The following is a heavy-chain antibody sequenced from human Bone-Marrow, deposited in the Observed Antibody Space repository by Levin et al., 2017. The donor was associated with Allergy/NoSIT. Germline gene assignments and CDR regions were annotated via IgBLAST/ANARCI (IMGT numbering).Heavy chain of an antibody. CDR2: INPNSGDT. D-gene: IGHD3-10*01. CDR3: ARGFGMSGMDV. J-gene: IGHJ6*02. V-gene: IGHV1-8*02. Sequence: PGGSLRLSCKASGYSFSNFDINWVRQAPGQGLEWMGWINPNSGDTGYAQKFEVRVTMTRDTSRSTAYLELTGLRSEDTAVYYCARGFGMSGMDVWGQGTTVIVSS. CDR1: GYSFSNFD.